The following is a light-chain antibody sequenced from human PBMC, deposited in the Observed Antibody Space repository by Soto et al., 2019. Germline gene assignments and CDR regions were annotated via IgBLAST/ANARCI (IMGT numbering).Light chain of an antibody. Sequence: DIQMTQSPASLSLSPGDRVTITCRASQSVDINLAWYQQKPGKAPRLLIYAASSRPSGIPSRFSGSGSGTDFTLTISRLQSEDFATFYCQQSNNWPYTLGQGTKLEIK. J-gene: IGKJ2*01. V-gene: IGKV1-39*01. CDR3: QQSNNWPYT. CDR1: QSVDIN. CDR2: AAS.